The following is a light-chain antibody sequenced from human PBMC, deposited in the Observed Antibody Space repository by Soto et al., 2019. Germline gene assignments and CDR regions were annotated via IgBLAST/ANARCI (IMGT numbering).Light chain of an antibody. CDR2: DAS. CDR1: QSVSSY. CDR3: QQRSNWPR. Sequence: EIVLTQSPATLSLSPGEIASLSCRASQSVSSYLAWYQQKPGQAPRLLIYDASNRATGIPARFSGSGSGTDFTLTISSLEPEDFAVYYCQQRSNWPRFGQGTRLEI. J-gene: IGKJ5*01. V-gene: IGKV3-11*01.